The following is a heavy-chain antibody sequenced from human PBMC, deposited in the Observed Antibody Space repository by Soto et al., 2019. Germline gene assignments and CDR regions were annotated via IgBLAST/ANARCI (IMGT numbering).Heavy chain of an antibody. CDR1: GFTFSSYD. CDR2: IGTAGDT. CDR3: ARGIAAAQKYTWFDP. J-gene: IGHJ5*02. Sequence: GSLRLSCATSGFTFSSYDMHWVRQATGKGLEWVSAIGTAGDTYYPGSVKDRFTNSRENAKNSLYLQMNSLRAGDTAVYYCARGIAAAQKYTWFDPWGQGTLVTVSS. D-gene: IGHD6-13*01. V-gene: IGHV3-13*01.